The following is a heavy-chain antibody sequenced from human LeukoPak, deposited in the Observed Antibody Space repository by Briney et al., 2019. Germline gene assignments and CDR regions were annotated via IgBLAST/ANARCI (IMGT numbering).Heavy chain of an antibody. J-gene: IGHJ4*02. Sequence: GGSLRLSCAASGFTLTTNGMHWVRQAPGKGLEGVAVIWWDGSKEFYADSVKGRFIISRDISKNTLYLEMSNLRAEDTAVYYCARDDDTNSQYSRLNYWGQGTLVTVSS. CDR1: GFTLTTNG. V-gene: IGHV3-33*01. CDR2: IWWDGSKE. CDR3: ARDDDTNSQYSRLNY. D-gene: IGHD2-8*01.